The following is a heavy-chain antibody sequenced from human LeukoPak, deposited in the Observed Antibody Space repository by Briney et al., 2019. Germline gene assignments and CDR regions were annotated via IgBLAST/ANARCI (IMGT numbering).Heavy chain of an antibody. CDR2: TYYRSKWYN. CDR3: ARDIYDFWTNGGWFDP. Sequence: SQTLSPTCAISGDSVSSNSAAWNWIRQSPSRGLEWLGRTYYRSKWYNDYAVSVKSRITINPDTSKNQFSLQLNSVTPEDTAVYYCARDIYDFWTNGGWFDPWGQGTLVTVSS. V-gene: IGHV6-1*01. D-gene: IGHD3-3*01. J-gene: IGHJ5*02. CDR1: GDSVSSNSAA.